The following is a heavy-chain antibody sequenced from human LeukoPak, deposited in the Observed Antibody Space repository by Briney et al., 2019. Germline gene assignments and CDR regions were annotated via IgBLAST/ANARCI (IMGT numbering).Heavy chain of an antibody. J-gene: IGHJ6*02. CDR3: AAGHTYYYGMDV. V-gene: IGHV1-58*01. CDR2: IVVGSGNT. Sequence: EASVKVSCTASGFTFTSSAVQWVRQARGQRLEWIGWIVVGSGNTNYAQKFQERVTITRDMSTSTAYMELSSLRSEDTAVYYCAAGHTYYYGMDVWGQGTTVTVSS. CDR1: GFTFTSSA.